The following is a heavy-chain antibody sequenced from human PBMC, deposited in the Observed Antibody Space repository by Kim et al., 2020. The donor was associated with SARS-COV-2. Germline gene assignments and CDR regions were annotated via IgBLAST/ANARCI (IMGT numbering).Heavy chain of an antibody. CDR3: AKTSVLLGATDYFDY. J-gene: IGHJ4*02. V-gene: IGHV3-23*01. D-gene: IGHD3-9*01. CDR2: ISGSGGST. Sequence: GGSLRLSCAASGFTFNNYAMTWVRQAPGKGLEWVSLISGSGGSTYYADSVKGRFTISRDNSRNKLYLQMNSPGAEDTAVYYCAKTSVLLGATDYFDYWGQGTLVTVSS. CDR1: GFTFNNYA.